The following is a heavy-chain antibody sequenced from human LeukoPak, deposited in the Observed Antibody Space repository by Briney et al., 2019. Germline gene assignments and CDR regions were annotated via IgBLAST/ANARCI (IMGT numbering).Heavy chain of an antibody. V-gene: IGHV3-23*01. J-gene: IGHJ4*02. CDR2: ISGSGGST. CDR3: ATYSTEELDY. D-gene: IGHD2-21*01. Sequence: GGSLRLSCAASGFTFSSYAMSWVRQAPGKGLEWVSAISGSGGSTYYADSVKGRFTISRDNSKNTLYLRMNSLRAEDTAVYYCATYSTEELDYWGQGTLVTVSS. CDR1: GFTFSSYA.